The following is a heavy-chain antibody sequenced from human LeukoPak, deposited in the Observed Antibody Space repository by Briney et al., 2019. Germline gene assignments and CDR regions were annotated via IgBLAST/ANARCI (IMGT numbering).Heavy chain of an antibody. J-gene: IGHJ3*02. CDR2: IWYDGSNK. CDR1: GFTFNIYG. Sequence: GGSLRLSCVASGFTFNIYGMHWVRQAPGKGLEWVAVIWYDGSNKYYADSVKGRFTISRDNSKNTLYLQMNSLRAEDTAVYYCAKEFRSDFWSGYYFRGVEAFDIWGQGTMVTVSS. V-gene: IGHV3-33*06. D-gene: IGHD3-3*01. CDR3: AKEFRSDFWSGYYFRGVEAFDI.